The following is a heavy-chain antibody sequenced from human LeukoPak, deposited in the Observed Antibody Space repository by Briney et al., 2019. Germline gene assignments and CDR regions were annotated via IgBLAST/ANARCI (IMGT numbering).Heavy chain of an antibody. CDR3: ARDGFTMIVVGWYFDL. D-gene: IGHD3-22*01. V-gene: IGHV3-33*01. CDR1: GFTFSSYG. Sequence: GRSLRLSCAASGFTFSSYGMHWVRQAPGKGLEWVAVIWYDGSNKDYADSVKGRFTISRYNSKNTLYLQMNSLRAEDTAVYYCARDGFTMIVVGWYFDLWGRGTLVTVSS. CDR2: IWYDGSNK. J-gene: IGHJ2*01.